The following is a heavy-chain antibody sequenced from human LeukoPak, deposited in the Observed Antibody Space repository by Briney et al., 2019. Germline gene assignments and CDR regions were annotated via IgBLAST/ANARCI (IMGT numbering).Heavy chain of an antibody. CDR1: GFTFSSYA. V-gene: IGHV3-30*01. CDR3: ARPMIVVVHIGSPPDY. CDR2: ISYDGSNK. J-gene: IGHJ4*02. D-gene: IGHD3-22*01. Sequence: GGSLRLSCAASGFTFSSYAMHWVRQAPGKGLEWVAVISYDGSNKYYADSVKGRFTISRDNSKNTLYLQMNSLRAEDTAVYYCARPMIVVVHIGSPPDYWGQGTLVTVSS.